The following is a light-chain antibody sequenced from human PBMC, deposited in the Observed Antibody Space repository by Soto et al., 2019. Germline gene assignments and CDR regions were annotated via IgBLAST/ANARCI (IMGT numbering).Light chain of an antibody. Sequence: QSALTQPASVSGSPGQSITISCTGTSSDVGAYNSVSWYQQHPGKAPKLMIYDVSNRPSGVSNRFSGSKSGNTASLTISGLQAEDEADYYCSSFTSSSVVFGGGTKVTVL. CDR2: DVS. CDR3: SSFTSSSVV. J-gene: IGLJ3*02. CDR1: SSDVGAYNS. V-gene: IGLV2-14*01.